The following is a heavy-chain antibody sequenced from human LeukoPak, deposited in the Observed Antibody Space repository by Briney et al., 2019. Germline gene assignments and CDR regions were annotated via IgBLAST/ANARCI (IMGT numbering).Heavy chain of an antibody. CDR2: IYSGGST. J-gene: IGHJ6*02. CDR1: GFTFNSYA. D-gene: IGHD3-3*01. CDR3: ASTIFGVVTYYYYGMDV. V-gene: IGHV3-53*01. Sequence: GGSLRLSCAASGFTFNSYAMAWVRQAPGKGLEWVSVIYSGGSTYYADSVKGRFTISRDNSKNTLYLQMNSLRAEDTAVYYCASTIFGVVTYYYYGMDVWGQGTTVTVSS.